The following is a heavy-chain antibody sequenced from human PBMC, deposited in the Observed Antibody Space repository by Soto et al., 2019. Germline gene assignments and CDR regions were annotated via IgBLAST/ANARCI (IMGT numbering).Heavy chain of an antibody. CDR1: GFTFSSYA. Sequence: EVQLLESGGGLVQPGGSLRLSCAASGFTFSSYAMSWVRQAPGKGLEWVSAISGSGGSTYYADSVKGRFTISRDNSKNTLYLQMNSLRAEDTAVYYCETPGGLRYFDWLSHFDYWGQGTLVTVSS. J-gene: IGHJ4*02. CDR2: ISGSGGST. V-gene: IGHV3-23*01. D-gene: IGHD3-9*01. CDR3: ETPGGLRYFDWLSHFDY.